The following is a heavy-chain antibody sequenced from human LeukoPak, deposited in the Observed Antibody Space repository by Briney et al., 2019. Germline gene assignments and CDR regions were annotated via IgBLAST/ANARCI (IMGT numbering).Heavy chain of an antibody. D-gene: IGHD1-1*01. CDR3: ARRREGTTGTTSTLYFDY. CDR1: GYTFTGYY. J-gene: IGHJ4*02. V-gene: IGHV1-2*06. CDR2: INPNSGGT. Sequence: GASVKGSCKASGYTFTGYYMHWVRQAPGQGLEWMGRINPNSGGTNYAQKFQGRVTMTRDTSISTAYMELSRLRSDDTAVYYCARRREGTTGTTSTLYFDYWGQGTLVTVSS.